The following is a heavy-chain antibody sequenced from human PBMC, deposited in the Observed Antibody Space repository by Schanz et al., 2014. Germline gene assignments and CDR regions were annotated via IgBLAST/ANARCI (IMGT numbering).Heavy chain of an antibody. CDR3: ARARYGLDV. Sequence: QLVQSGSEFRKPGASAKVFCKASGYIFSSYAIHWVRQAPGQGLEWMGWINPTTGNPGYAQGFTGRFVFSFDTSVSTAYLQISGLKAEDTAVYYCARARYGLDVWGQGTTVTVSS. CDR2: INPTTGNP. CDR1: GYIFSSYA. J-gene: IGHJ6*02. V-gene: IGHV7-4-1*02.